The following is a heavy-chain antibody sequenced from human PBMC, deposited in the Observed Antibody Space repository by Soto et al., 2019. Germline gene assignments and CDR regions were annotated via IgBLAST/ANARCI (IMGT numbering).Heavy chain of an antibody. V-gene: IGHV1-2*02. D-gene: IGHD2-15*01. CDR2: INPTSGGT. CDR1: GYPITRYY. CDR3: ARDLAKGGGRAGFDY. J-gene: IGHJ4*02. Sequence: GSGKVCFKASGYPITRYYIHLVRQAPGQGREWMGWINPTSGGTKDPQKFHVRVTMTRDTSISTVYMSLTGLKSYDTAVYFGARDLAKGGGRAGFDYWGQGTLVTVSS.